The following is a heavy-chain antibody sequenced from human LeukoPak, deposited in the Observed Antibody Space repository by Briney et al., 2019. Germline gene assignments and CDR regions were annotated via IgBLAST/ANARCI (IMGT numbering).Heavy chain of an antibody. CDR2: LYYSGST. D-gene: IGHD3-22*01. CDR1: GGSISISSYY. CDR3: ARDSITMIVVADYFDY. V-gene: IGHV4-39*07. Sequence: PSETLSLTCTVSGGSISISSYYWGWIRQPPGKGLEWIGSLYYSGSTYYNPSLKSRVTISVDTSKNQFSLKLSSVTAADTAVYYCARDSITMIVVADYFDYWGQGTLVTVSS. J-gene: IGHJ4*02.